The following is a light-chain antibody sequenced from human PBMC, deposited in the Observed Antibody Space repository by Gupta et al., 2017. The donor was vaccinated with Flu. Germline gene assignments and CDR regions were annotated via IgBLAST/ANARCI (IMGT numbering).Light chain of an antibody. CDR1: QSISRW. CDR2: KAS. CDR3: LQDNSYSRT. J-gene: IGKJ1*01. Sequence: DIQMTHAPSTLSASLGDRVTITCRASQSISRWLDWYQQKPGKAPKLLIYKASSLESGVPSRFSGSGSGTEFTLTISSLQPEDFATYYCLQDNSYSRTFGQGTKVEIK. V-gene: IGKV1-5*03.